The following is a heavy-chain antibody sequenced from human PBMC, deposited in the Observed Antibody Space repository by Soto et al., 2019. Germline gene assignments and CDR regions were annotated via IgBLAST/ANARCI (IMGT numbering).Heavy chain of an antibody. D-gene: IGHD3-9*01. CDR3: ARTYYDILTGYSQRADAFDI. CDR2: IYYSGST. Sequence: PSETLSLTCTVSGGSISSYYWSWIRQPPGKGLEWIGYIYYSGSTNYNPSLKSRVTISVDTSKNQFSLKLSSVTAADTAVYYCARTYYDILTGYSQRADAFDIWGQGPMVTVSS. J-gene: IGHJ3*02. CDR1: GGSISSYY. V-gene: IGHV4-59*01.